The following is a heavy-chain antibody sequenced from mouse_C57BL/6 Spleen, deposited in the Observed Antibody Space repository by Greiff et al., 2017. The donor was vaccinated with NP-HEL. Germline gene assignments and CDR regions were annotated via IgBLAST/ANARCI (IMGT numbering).Heavy chain of an antibody. J-gene: IGHJ1*03. V-gene: IGHV7-3*01. CDR3: AARITTVVATDWYFDV. CDR2: IRNKANGYTT. D-gene: IGHD1-1*01. Sequence: EVKLVESGGGLVQPGGSLSLSCAASGFTFTDYYMSWVRQPPGKALEWLGFIRNKANGYTTEYSASVKGRFTISRDNSQSILYLQMNALRAEDSATYYCAARITTVVATDWYFDVWGTGTTVTVSS. CDR1: GFTFTDYY.